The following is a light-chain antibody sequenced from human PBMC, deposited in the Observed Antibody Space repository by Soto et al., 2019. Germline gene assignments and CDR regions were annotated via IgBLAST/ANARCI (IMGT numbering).Light chain of an antibody. J-gene: IGKJ3*01. CDR3: QQYGSSPFT. CDR2: GAS. Sequence: DIVLTQSPGTLSLSPGERATLSCRASQSVSSSYLAWYQQKPGQAPRLLIYGASSRATGIPDRFGGSGSGTDFTLTISRLEPEDFAVYYCQQYGSSPFTFGPGTKVDIK. V-gene: IGKV3-20*01. CDR1: QSVSSSY.